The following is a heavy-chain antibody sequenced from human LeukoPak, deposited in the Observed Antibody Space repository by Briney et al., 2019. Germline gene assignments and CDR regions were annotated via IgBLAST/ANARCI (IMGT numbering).Heavy chain of an antibody. V-gene: IGHV4-4*07. Sequence: PSETLSLTCTVSGGSISSYYWSWIRQPAGKGLEWIGRIYTSGSTNYNPSLKSRVTMSVDTSKNQFSLKLSSVTAADTAVYYCARDTGYYGSGKVDYWGQGTLVTVSS. CDR1: GGSISSYY. CDR3: ARDTGYYGSGKVDY. D-gene: IGHD3-10*01. CDR2: IYTSGST. J-gene: IGHJ4*02.